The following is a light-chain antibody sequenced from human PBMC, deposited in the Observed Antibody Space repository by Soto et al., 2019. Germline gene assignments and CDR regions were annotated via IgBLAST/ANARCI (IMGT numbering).Light chain of an antibody. CDR1: QSIATW. J-gene: IGKJ2*01. Sequence: DIEMTQSPSTLSASVGDTVTITCRASQSIATWLAWYQQKPEKAPKLLIYKATNVQSGVPSRFSGSGSGTEFSLTISSLQPEDFAIYYCQQYNDYQYTFGQGTKLETK. CDR3: QQYNDYQYT. V-gene: IGKV1-5*03. CDR2: KAT.